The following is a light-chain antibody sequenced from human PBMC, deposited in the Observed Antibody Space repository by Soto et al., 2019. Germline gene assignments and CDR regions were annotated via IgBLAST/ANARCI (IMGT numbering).Light chain of an antibody. CDR1: SSDVGGYNY. CDR3: TSYAVSNNFYFV. J-gene: IGLJ3*02. V-gene: IGLV2-8*01. Sequence: QSALSQPPSASGSPGQSVTISCTGTSSDVGGYNYVSWYQQYPGRAPKLMIYEVTKRPSGVPDRFSCFKSGNTASLTVSGLQAEDEADYYCTSYAVSNNFYFVFGGGTQLTVL. CDR2: EVT.